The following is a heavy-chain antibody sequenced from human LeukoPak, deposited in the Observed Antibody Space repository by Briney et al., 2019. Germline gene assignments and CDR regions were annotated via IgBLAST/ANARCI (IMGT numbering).Heavy chain of an antibody. CDR3: VRAIGSNTL. D-gene: IGHD4-23*01. CDR2: IDRNGDST. V-gene: IGHV3-20*04. J-gene: IGHJ4*02. Sequence: GGSLRLSCAASGFTFDDYGMSWVRQAPGKGLEWVSGIDRNGDSTGYADSVEGRFTISRDNAKNSLYLQMDSLRAEDTAVYFCVRAIGSNTLWGQGTLVTVSS. CDR1: GFTFDDYG.